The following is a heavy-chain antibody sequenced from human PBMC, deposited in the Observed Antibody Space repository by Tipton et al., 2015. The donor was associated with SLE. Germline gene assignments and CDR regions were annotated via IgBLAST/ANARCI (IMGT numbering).Heavy chain of an antibody. Sequence: SLRLSCAASGFTFSSHWMYWVRQAPGKGLVWVSRINRDGSRTNYADSVKGRFTISRDNAKNTLFLQMNSLGADDTAVYYCARALTWTWLDPWGQGTLVTVSS. CDR3: ARALTWTWLDP. V-gene: IGHV3-74*01. CDR1: GFTFSSHW. J-gene: IGHJ5*02. CDR2: INRDGSRT. D-gene: IGHD3/OR15-3a*01.